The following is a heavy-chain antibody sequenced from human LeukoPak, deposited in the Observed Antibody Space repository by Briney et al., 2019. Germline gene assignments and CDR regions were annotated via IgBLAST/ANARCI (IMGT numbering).Heavy chain of an antibody. V-gene: IGHV4-4*02. CDR1: GGSISSSNW. J-gene: IGHJ6*02. CDR3: AREGARPLSFGMDV. D-gene: IGHD1-14*01. CDR2: IYHSGST. Sequence: SETLSLTCAVSGGSISSSNWWSWVRQPPGKGLEWIGEIYHSGSTNYNPSLKSRVTISVDKSKNQFSLKLSSVTAADTAVYYCAREGARPLSFGMDVWGQGTTVTVSS.